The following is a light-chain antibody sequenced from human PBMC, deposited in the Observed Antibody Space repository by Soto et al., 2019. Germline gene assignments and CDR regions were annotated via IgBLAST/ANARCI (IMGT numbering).Light chain of an antibody. CDR2: AAS. CDR1: LSVGGN. Sequence: KVLTQSPATLSVSPGEGVTLSFRASLSVGGNLAWYQQKPGQAPRLLIYAASTRAAGVPARFSGSGSGTEFTLPISSLQSADFAVYYCQQFNDWPPYTFGQGTKLEIK. V-gene: IGKV3-15*01. CDR3: QQFNDWPPYT. J-gene: IGKJ2*01.